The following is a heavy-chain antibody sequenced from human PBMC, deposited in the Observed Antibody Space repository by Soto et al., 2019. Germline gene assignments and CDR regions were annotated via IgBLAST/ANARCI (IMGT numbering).Heavy chain of an antibody. V-gene: IGHV1-18*01. Sequence: QAQLVQSGAEVKKPGASVKVSCKASGYTFYRHSISWVRQAPGQGLEWMGRINGDYGNTQYAQKFRGRVTMTTDTSTTTVYMELKDLRSDDTAVYYCATCIQGVYYYGMDVWGQGTTVTVSS. CDR3: ATCIQGVYYYGMDV. CDR2: INGDYGNT. CDR1: GYTFYRHS. J-gene: IGHJ6*02. D-gene: IGHD5-18*01.